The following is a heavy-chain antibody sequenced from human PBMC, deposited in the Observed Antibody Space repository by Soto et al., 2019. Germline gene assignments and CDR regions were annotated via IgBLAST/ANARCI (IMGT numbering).Heavy chain of an antibody. J-gene: IGHJ5*02. D-gene: IGHD2-15*01. CDR2: IFSGGLT. CDR1: GFTVSSDY. V-gene: IGHV3-53*01. Sequence: QPGGSLRLSCAASGFTVSSDYMSWVRQAPGKGLEWVSVIFSGGLTYYADSVKGRFTISRDHSKNTLFLQMNSLKAEDTAVYYCAGGGDYCRGGRCYPHEFDPWGQGTLVTVSS. CDR3: AGGGDYCRGGRCYPHEFDP.